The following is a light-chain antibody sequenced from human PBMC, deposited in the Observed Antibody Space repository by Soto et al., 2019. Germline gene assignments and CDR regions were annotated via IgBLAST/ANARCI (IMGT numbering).Light chain of an antibody. Sequence: QSVLAQPPSASGSPGQSVTISCTGTSSDVGAYNYVSWYQQHPGKAPKLVIYEVTERPSGVPERFSGSKSGSTASLTVSGLQAEDEALYYCASYAGNNNFVLFGGGTKVTVL. CDR1: SSDVGAYNY. J-gene: IGLJ2*01. V-gene: IGLV2-8*01. CDR2: EVT. CDR3: ASYAGNNNFVL.